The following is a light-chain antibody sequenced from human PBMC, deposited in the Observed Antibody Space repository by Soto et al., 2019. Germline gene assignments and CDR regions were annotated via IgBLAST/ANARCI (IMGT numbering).Light chain of an antibody. CDR3: MQGTHWHPT. CDR1: QILVYRDGNTY. V-gene: IGKV2-30*01. J-gene: IGKJ4*01. Sequence: VAMTHSPLSLPAPLLNPAYISFSCSQILVYRDGNTYSNWFPQRPGQSPSRIIYKVSNRDSGVKDRFGGSGSGTDFTLKIRRVEAEDVGVYYCMQGTHWHPTFGGGTKGDIK. CDR2: KVS.